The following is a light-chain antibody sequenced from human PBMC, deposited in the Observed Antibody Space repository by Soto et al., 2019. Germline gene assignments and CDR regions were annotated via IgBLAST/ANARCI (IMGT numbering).Light chain of an antibody. CDR2: DAS. Sequence: EIVLTQSPAILSLSPGDRATLSCRASQNVHNFLAWYQQKPGRAPSLLVSDASNRATGIPARFSGSGSGTDFTLTISRLEPEDVAVYYCQQRSNWPRTFGQGTKVEVK. CDR3: QQRSNWPRT. J-gene: IGKJ1*01. CDR1: QNVHNF. V-gene: IGKV3-11*01.